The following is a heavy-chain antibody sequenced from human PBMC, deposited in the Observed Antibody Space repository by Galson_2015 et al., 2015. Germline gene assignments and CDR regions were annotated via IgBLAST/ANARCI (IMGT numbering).Heavy chain of an antibody. Sequence: SLRLACAASGLTFSNYYMGWVRQAPGKGLEWISYISSSGGAEYYADSVKGRFTISRDNAKDSLDLQMNSLRADDTAVYYCARDAYGSGSYQSHWGQGTLVTVSS. V-gene: IGHV3-11*01. D-gene: IGHD3-10*01. CDR1: GLTFSNYY. CDR3: ARDAYGSGSYQSH. J-gene: IGHJ4*02. CDR2: ISSSGGAE.